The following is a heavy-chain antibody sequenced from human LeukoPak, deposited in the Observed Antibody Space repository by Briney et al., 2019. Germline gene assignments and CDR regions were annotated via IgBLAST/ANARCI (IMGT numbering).Heavy chain of an antibody. J-gene: IGHJ4*02. CDR1: GGTFSSHA. D-gene: IGHD3-22*01. V-gene: IGHV1-69*13. Sequence: GASVKVSCKASGGTFSSHAISWVRQAPGQGLEWMGGIIPIFGTANYAQKFQGRVTITADESTSTAYMELSSLRSEDTAVYYCARAASYYYDSSGYYYWGQGTLVTVSS. CDR3: ARAASYYYDSSGYYY. CDR2: IIPIFGTA.